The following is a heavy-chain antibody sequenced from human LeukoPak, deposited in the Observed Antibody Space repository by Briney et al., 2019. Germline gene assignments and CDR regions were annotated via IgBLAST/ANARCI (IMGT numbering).Heavy chain of an antibody. CDR3: ARGEFGELLWEAFDI. D-gene: IGHD3-10*01. CDR2: INPNSGGT. Sequence: ASVKVSCKASGYTFPGYYMHWVRQAPGQGLEWMGWINPNSGGTNYVQKFQGRVTMTRDTSISTAYMELSRLRSDDTAVYYCARGEFGELLWEAFDIWGQGTMVTVSS. V-gene: IGHV1-2*02. CDR1: GYTFPGYY. J-gene: IGHJ3*02.